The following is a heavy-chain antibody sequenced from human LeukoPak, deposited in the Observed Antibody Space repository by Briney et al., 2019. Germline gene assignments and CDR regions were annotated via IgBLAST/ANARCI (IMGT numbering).Heavy chain of an antibody. J-gene: IGHJ4*02. D-gene: IGHD6-13*01. Sequence: PGGSLRLSCAASGFTFSNVWMSWVRQAPGKGLEWVGRIKSKTDGGTTDYAAPVKGRFTISRDDSKNTLYLQMNSLKTEDTAVYYCAREAVIIAAAESFDYWGQGTLVTVSS. V-gene: IGHV3-15*01. CDR3: AREAVIIAAAESFDY. CDR2: IKSKTDGGTT. CDR1: GFTFSNVW.